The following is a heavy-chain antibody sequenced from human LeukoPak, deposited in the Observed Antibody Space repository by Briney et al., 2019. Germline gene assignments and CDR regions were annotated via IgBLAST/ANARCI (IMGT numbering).Heavy chain of an antibody. CDR1: GGAISSDH. CDR3: ARKNDFEI. Sequence: PSETLSLTCSVSGGAISSDHWNWIRQTPGKGLEWIGCIYYRGRTYYNPSLKSRVTISVAISKSQFSLRRTPVTAADTAVYYCARKNDFEIWGQGTLVTVSS. D-gene: IGHD2/OR15-2a*01. CDR2: IYYRGRT. V-gene: IGHV4-59*01. J-gene: IGHJ3*02.